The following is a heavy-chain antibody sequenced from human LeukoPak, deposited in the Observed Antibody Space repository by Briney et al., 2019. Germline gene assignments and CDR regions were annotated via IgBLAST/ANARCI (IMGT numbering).Heavy chain of an antibody. J-gene: IGHJ4*02. CDR3: ARHLSGVTGYTYGRGIDY. CDR1: GFTFSSYA. CDR2: ISGSGGST. Sequence: GGSLRLSCAASGFTFSSYAMSWVRQAPGKGLEWVSAISGSGGSTYYADSVKGRFTISRDNAKTSLYLQMNSLRAEDTAVYYCARHLSGVTGYTYGRGIDYWGQGTLVTISS. V-gene: IGHV3-23*01. D-gene: IGHD5-18*01.